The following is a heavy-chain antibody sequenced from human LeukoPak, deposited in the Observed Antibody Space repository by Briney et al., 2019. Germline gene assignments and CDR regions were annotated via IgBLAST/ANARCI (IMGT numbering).Heavy chain of an antibody. V-gene: IGHV4-39*07. D-gene: IGHD1-7*01. CDR3: AREDWNYAKRFDP. J-gene: IGHJ5*02. Sequence: SETLSLTCTVSGGSISSSSYYWGWIRQPPGKGLEWIGNIYYSGRTYYNPSLKSRVTISVDTSKNQFSLKLNSVTAADTAVYYCAREDWNYAKRFDPWGQGTLVTVSS. CDR1: GGSISSSSYY. CDR2: IYYSGRT.